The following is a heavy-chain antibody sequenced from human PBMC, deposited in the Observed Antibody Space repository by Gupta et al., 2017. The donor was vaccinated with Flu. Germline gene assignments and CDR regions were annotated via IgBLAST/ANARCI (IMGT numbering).Heavy chain of an antibody. CDR1: GFPFSDYW. CDR3: ARERRGSSGWYYVDY. D-gene: IGHD6-19*01. V-gene: IGHV3-74*01. J-gene: IGHJ4*02. Sequence: EVQLVESGGGLVQPGGSLRLSCAASGFPFSDYWMHCVRQAPGKGLVWVSHINNDVSSTTYADSGKGRFTISGDGAKNTLYLQMNSLRAEDTAVYYCARERRGSSGWYYVDYGGQGTLVTVSS. CDR2: INNDVSST.